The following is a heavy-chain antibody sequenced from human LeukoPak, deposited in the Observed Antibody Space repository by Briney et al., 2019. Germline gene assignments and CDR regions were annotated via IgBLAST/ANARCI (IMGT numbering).Heavy chain of an antibody. J-gene: IGHJ4*02. CDR2: IYPGDSDT. D-gene: IGHD5-12*01. Sequence: GASLKISCKGSGYSFTSYWIGWVRQLPGTGLEWMGIIYPGDSDTRYSPSFQGQVTISTDKSISTAYLHSCTLNISDTAMYYCARLLSGYDFDYWGQGTLVTVSS. CDR1: GYSFTSYW. CDR3: ARLLSGYDFDY. V-gene: IGHV5-51*01.